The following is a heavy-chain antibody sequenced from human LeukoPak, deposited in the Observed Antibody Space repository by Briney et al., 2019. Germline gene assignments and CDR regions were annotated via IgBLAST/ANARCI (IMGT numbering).Heavy chain of an antibody. D-gene: IGHD6-19*01. Sequence: GGSLRLSCAASGFTFSSDSMNWVRQAPGKGLEWVSYISSTSSTIHYADSVKGRFTISRDNAKNSLYLQMNSLRAEDTAVYYCARDDLAVAGTADYFDYWGQGTLVTVSS. V-gene: IGHV3-48*01. CDR1: GFTFSSDS. CDR2: ISSTSSTI. J-gene: IGHJ4*02. CDR3: ARDDLAVAGTADYFDY.